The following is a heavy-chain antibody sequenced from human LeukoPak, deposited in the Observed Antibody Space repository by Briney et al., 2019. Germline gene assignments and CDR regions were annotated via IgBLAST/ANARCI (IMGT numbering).Heavy chain of an antibody. Sequence: GGSLRLSCTASGFTYGDYAMSWVRQAPGKGLEWVANIKQDGSEKYYVDSVKGRFTISRDNAKNSLYLQMNSLRAEDTAVYYCARDSILARIDYWGQGTLVTVSS. CDR3: ARDSILARIDY. CDR1: GFTYGDYA. D-gene: IGHD1-26*01. J-gene: IGHJ4*02. CDR2: IKQDGSEK. V-gene: IGHV3-7*01.